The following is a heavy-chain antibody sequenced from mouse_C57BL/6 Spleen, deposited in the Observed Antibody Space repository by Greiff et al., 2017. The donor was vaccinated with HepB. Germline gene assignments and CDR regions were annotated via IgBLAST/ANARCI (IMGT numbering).Heavy chain of an antibody. D-gene: IGHD3-1*01. J-gene: IGHJ3*01. CDR2: IYPGDGDT. CDR3: ARGPKLGRFAH. CDR1: GYAFSSYW. V-gene: IGHV1-80*01. Sequence: QVQLKESGAELVKPGASVKISCKASGYAFSSYWMNWVKQRPGKGLEWIGQIYPGDGDTNYNGKFKGKATLTADKSSSTAYMQLSSLTSEDSAVYFCARGPKLGRFAHWGQGTLVTVSA.